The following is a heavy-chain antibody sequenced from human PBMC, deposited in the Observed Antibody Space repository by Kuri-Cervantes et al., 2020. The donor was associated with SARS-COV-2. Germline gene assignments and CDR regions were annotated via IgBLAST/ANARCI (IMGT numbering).Heavy chain of an antibody. J-gene: IGHJ2*01. CDR3: ARALYSSYVYFDL. Sequence: GESLKISCKASGYTFTGYYMHWVRQAPGQGLEWTGWINPNSGGTNYAQKFQGRVTITRNTSISTAYMELSSLRSEDTAVYYCARALYSSYVYFDLWGRGTLVTVSS. D-gene: IGHD4-11*01. CDR2: INPNSGGT. V-gene: IGHV1-2*02. CDR1: GYTFTGYY.